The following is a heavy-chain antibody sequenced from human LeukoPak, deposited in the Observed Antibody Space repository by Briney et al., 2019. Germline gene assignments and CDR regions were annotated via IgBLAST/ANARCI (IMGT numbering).Heavy chain of an antibody. CDR2: INSDGSST. Sequence: GGSLRLSCAASGFTFSSYWMHWVRQTPEKGVVWVSRINSDGSSTSYADSVKGRFTISRDNAKNTLYLQMNSLRVEGTAVYYCARDAGKLLVPYNWFDPWGQGTLVTVSS. D-gene: IGHD2-8*02. CDR1: GFTFSSYW. CDR3: ARDAGKLLVPYNWFDP. V-gene: IGHV3-74*01. J-gene: IGHJ5*02.